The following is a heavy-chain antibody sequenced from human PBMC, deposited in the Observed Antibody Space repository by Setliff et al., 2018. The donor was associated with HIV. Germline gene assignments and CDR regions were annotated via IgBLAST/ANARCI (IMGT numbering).Heavy chain of an antibody. CDR1: GYTFTSYA. D-gene: IGHD6-13*01. V-gene: IGHV1-8*01. J-gene: IGHJ1*01. Sequence: ASVKVSCKASGYTFTSYAMNWVRQAPGQGLEWMGWINTNTGNTGYAQKFQGRLTMTEDTSTDTAYMELSSLRSDDTAMYYCATDPGYSSTWYSESFQHWGQGTVVTVSS. CDR2: INTNTGNT. CDR3: ATDPGYSSTWYSESFQH.